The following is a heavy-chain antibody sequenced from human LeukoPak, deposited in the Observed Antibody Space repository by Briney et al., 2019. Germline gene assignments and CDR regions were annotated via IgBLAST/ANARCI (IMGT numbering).Heavy chain of an antibody. J-gene: IGHJ3*02. V-gene: IGHV5-51*01. Sequence: GESLKTSCQGYGHSFTNYWIVWVRQMPGKGLEWMGFIYPYDSDTRYSPSFQGQVTISADKSISTAYLQWSSLKASDTAMYYCARHRDDAFDIWGQGTMVTVSS. CDR2: IYPYDSDT. CDR3: ARHRDDAFDI. CDR1: GHSFTNYW.